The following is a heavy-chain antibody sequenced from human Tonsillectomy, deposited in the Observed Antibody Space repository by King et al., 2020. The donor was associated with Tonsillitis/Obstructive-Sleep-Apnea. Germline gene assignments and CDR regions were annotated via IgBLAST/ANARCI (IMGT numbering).Heavy chain of an antibody. CDR1: GFTFSSYG. D-gene: IGHD3-3*01. J-gene: IGHJ6*02. Sequence: VQLVESGGGVVQPGRSLRLSCAASGFTFSSYGMHWVRQAPGKGLEWVAVIWYDGSNKYYADSVKGRFTISRDNSKNTLYLQMNSLRAEDTAVYYCASESTSPYYDCWSGYYSPDYYYYGMDVWGQGTTVTVSS. V-gene: IGHV3-33*01. CDR2: IWYDGSNK. CDR3: ASESTSPYYDCWSGYYSPDYYYYGMDV.